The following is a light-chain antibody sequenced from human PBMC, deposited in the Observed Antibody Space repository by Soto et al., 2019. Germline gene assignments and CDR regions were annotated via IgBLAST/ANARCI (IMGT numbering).Light chain of an antibody. J-gene: IGKJ2*01. CDR1: QSISTY. Sequence: DIQMTQSPSSLSASVGDRVTITCRATQSISTYLNWYQQIPGKAPKLLIYGASILQSGVPSRFSGGGSGTEFTLTISSLQPEDFAIYYCQQSFSIPPQYTFGQGTKLEIK. CDR3: QQSFSIPPQYT. V-gene: IGKV1-39*01. CDR2: GAS.